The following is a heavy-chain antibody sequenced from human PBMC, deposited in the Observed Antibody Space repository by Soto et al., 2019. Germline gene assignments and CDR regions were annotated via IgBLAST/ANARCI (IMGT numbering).Heavy chain of an antibody. V-gene: IGHV4-4*07. CDR2: IDTSGNT. CDR3: ARYSSNWFQTEGMDV. CDR1: GGSISTYY. D-gene: IGHD6-13*01. Sequence: NPSETLSLTCTVSGGSISTYYWSWIRQPAGKGLEWIGRIDTSGNTNYNPSLKSRVTMSVDTSKKQFSLKPTSVTAAYTAVYYCARYSSNWFQTEGMDVWGQGTTVTVSS. J-gene: IGHJ6*02.